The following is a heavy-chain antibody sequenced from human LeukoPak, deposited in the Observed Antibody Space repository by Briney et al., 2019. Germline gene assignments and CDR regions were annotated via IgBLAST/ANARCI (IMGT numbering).Heavy chain of an antibody. J-gene: IGHJ4*02. D-gene: IGHD1-1*01. CDR1: GYTFTSYY. CDR3: ARAAGGVPFDN. CDR2: INPSGGST. Sequence: ASVTVSCKASGYTFTSYYMHWVRQAPGQGLEWMGIINPSGGSTSYAQKFQGRVTMTRATSTSTVYMELSSLRSEDTAVYYCARAAGGVPFDNWGQGTLVTVSS. V-gene: IGHV1-46*01.